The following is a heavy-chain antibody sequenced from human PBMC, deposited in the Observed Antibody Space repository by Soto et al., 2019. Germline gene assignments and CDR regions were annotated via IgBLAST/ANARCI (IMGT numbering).Heavy chain of an antibody. J-gene: IGHJ3*02. Sequence: QVQLQESGPGLVKPSETLSLTCTVSGGSISSYYWSWIRQPPGKGLEWIGYIYYSGSTNYNPSLKSRVTISVDASKNQFSLKLSSVTAADTAVYYCAGEARQPLGPDAFDIWGQGTMVTVSS. D-gene: IGHD6-6*01. CDR3: AGEARQPLGPDAFDI. CDR2: IYYSGST. CDR1: GGSISSYY. V-gene: IGHV4-59*01.